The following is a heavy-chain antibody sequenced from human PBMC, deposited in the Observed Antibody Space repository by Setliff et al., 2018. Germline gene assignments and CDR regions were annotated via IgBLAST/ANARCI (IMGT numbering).Heavy chain of an antibody. Sequence: SETLSLTCAVSGYSISNGFYWGWNRQSPVKGLEWIGSLFDGGSAYYSPSLKSRASISLDASKNQFALKLTSATAADTAVYYCARDPHYDPTYSLPGHAFDFWGQGIMVTVSS. D-gene: IGHD3-22*01. V-gene: IGHV4-38-2*02. J-gene: IGHJ3*01. CDR1: GYSISNGFY. CDR2: LFDGGSA. CDR3: ARDPHYDPTYSLPGHAFDF.